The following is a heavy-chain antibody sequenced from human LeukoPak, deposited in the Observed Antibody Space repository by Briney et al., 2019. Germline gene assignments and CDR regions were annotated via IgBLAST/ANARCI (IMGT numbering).Heavy chain of an antibody. CDR2: ISAYNGNT. V-gene: IGHV1-18*04. J-gene: IGHJ6*03. CDR3: ARVLSSSEWGPYYYIDV. D-gene: IGHD2-2*01. CDR1: GYTFTSYG. Sequence: ASVKVSCKASGYTFTSYGISWVRQAPGQGLEWMGWISAYNGNTNYAQKLQGRVTMTTDTSTSTAHMELRSLRSDDTAVYYCARVLSSSEWGPYYYIDVWGKGTTVTLSS.